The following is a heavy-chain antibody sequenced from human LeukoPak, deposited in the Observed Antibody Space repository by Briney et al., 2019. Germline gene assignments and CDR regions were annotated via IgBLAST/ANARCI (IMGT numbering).Heavy chain of an antibody. D-gene: IGHD5-12*01. Sequence: PGGSLRLSCALSGFTFSTYRINWVRQAPGMGLEGVSYISSSSSITYYADSVKGRFTISRDNANNSLFLQMDSLRDEDTAVYYCARSGYSGYEFDHWGQGTRVTVSS. CDR3: ARSGYSGYEFDH. V-gene: IGHV3-48*02. CDR1: GFTFSTYR. CDR2: ISSSSSIT. J-gene: IGHJ4*02.